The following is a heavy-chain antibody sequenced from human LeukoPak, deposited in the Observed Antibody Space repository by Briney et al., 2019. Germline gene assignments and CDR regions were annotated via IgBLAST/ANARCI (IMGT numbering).Heavy chain of an antibody. D-gene: IGHD4-17*01. J-gene: IGHJ4*02. CDR1: GGSFSGYY. CDR2: INHSGST. Sequence: PSETLSLTCAVYGGSFSGYYWSWIRQPPGKGLEWIGEINHSGSTNYNPSLKSRVTISVDTSKNQFSLKLSSVTAADTAVYYCARGQTVTDGYYFDYWGQGTLVTVSS. CDR3: ARGQTVTDGYYFDY. V-gene: IGHV4-34*01.